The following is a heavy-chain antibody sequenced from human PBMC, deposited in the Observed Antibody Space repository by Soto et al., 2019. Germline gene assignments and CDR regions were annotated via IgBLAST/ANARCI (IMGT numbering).Heavy chain of an antibody. CDR1: GGTFSGYY. V-gene: IGHV4-34*01. J-gene: IGHJ3*01. CDR2: INHSGST. D-gene: IGHD3-3*01. Sequence: QVQLQQWGAGLLKPSETLSLTCAVYGGTFSGYYWSWVRQPPGKGLEWIGEINHSGSTDYNSSLKSQITSSIDTSKSQFSLNLSSVTAADTAVYSCARGRTYYDLWSVHYTVTNDAFDFLGQGTMVTVSS. CDR3: ARGRTYYDLWSVHYTVTNDAFDF.